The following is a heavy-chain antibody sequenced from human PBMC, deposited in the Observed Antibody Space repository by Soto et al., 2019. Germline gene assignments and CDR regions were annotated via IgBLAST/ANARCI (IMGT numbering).Heavy chain of an antibody. V-gene: IGHV4-39*01. J-gene: IGHJ5*02. D-gene: IGHD2-15*01. CDR1: GGSISSSRYY. CDR2: IYYDGST. CDR3: ARGVIYCSGGSCSYNWFDP. Sequence: SETLSLTCTVSGGSISSSRYYWGWIRQPPGKGLEWIGHIYYDGSTYYNPALKSRITMSVDTSKNQFSLNLNSVTAADTAVFYCARGVIYCSGGSCSYNWFDPWGQGTLVTVSS.